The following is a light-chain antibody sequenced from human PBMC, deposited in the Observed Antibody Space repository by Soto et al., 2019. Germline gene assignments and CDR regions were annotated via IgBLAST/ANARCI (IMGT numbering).Light chain of an antibody. CDR2: DST. CDR1: SSDVDDYRY. CDR3: CSYVTTPEI. J-gene: IGLJ1*01. Sequence: QSVLAQPRSVSGSPGQLLTISCTGTSSDVDDYRYVSWYQQYPGKAPKLVIYDSTKRPSGVPDRFSGSNSGNTASLTISGLQAEDEADYYCCSYVTTPEIFGTGTKVTV. V-gene: IGLV2-11*01.